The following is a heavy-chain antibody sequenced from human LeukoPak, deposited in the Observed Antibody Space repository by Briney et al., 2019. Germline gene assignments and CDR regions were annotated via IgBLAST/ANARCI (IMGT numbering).Heavy chain of an antibody. CDR1: GFTFSSYA. V-gene: IGHV1-69*01. Sequence: PGGSLRLSCAASGFTFSSYAISWVRQAPGQGLEWMGGIIPIFGTANYAQKFQGRVTITADESTSTAYMELSSLRSEDTAVYYCAGDYGEGHYWGQGTLVTVSS. J-gene: IGHJ4*02. CDR2: IIPIFGTA. CDR3: AGDYGEGHY. D-gene: IGHD3-10*01.